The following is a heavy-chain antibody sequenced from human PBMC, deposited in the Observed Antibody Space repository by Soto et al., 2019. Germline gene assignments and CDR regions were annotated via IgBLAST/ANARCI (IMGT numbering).Heavy chain of an antibody. CDR2: ISSSGSTI. D-gene: IGHD3-22*01. J-gene: IGHJ6*02. V-gene: IGHV3-11*01. CDR3: ARLDGNDYDSSGYYYYYYGMDV. CDR1: GFTFSDYY. Sequence: QVQLVESGGGLVKPGGSLRLSCAASGFTFSDYYMSWIRQAPGKGLEWVSYISSSGSTIYYADSVKGRFTISRDNAKNSLYLQMNSLRAEDTAVYYCARLDGNDYDSSGYYYYYYGMDVWGQGTTVIVSS.